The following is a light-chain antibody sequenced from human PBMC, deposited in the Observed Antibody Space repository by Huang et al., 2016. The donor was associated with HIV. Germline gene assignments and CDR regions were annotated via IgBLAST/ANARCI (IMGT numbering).Light chain of an antibody. CDR3: HQYNNWLLS. J-gene: IGKJ4*01. Sequence: IVMTQSPATLSVSPGERVTLSCRANRSVSSNLAWYQQRPGHAPRLLIYGSSTRAPGIPARFSGSGSWTDFSLTISSLQSEDFALYYCHQYNNWLLSFGGGTRVDI. CDR1: RSVSSN. CDR2: GSS. V-gene: IGKV3-15*01.